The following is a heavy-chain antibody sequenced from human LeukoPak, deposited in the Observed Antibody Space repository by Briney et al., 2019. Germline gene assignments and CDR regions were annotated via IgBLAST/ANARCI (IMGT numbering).Heavy chain of an antibody. V-gene: IGHV3-21*01. J-gene: IGHJ4*02. Sequence: GGSLRLSCAASGFTFSSYSMNWVRQAPGKGLEWVSSISSSSSYIYYADSVKGRFTISRDNAKNSLYLQVNSLRAEDTAVYYCARALSSSRQAFDYWGQGTLVTVSS. CDR2: ISSSSSYI. CDR3: ARALSSSRQAFDY. CDR1: GFTFSSYS. D-gene: IGHD6-6*01.